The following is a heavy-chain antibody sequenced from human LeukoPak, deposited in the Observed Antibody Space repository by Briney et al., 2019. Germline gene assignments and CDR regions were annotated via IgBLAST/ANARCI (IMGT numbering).Heavy chain of an antibody. Sequence: QAGGSLRLSCAASGFTFSSYALQWVRQAPGQGLEWVAVVSSDGSNRFYADSVKGRFTVSRDNSKNTLYLQMNALRAEDTAVYYWGREGSIAKTGAFDYGGQEPLVTVSS. CDR2: VSSDGSNR. V-gene: IGHV3-30-3*01. J-gene: IGHJ4*02. CDR1: GFTFSSYA. CDR3: GREGSIAKTGAFDY. D-gene: IGHD6-6*01.